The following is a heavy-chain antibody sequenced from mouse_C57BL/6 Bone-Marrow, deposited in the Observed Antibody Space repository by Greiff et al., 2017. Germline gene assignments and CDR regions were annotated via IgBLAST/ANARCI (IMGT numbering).Heavy chain of an antibody. J-gene: IGHJ2*01. D-gene: IGHD1-1*01. CDR1: GYTFTSYG. CDR2: IYPRSGNT. V-gene: IGHV1-81*01. CDR3: AKLLRCFGY. Sequence: VLVVESGAELARPGASVKLSCKASGYTFTSYGISWVKQRTGQGLEWIGDIYPRSGNTYYNEKFKGKTTLTADKSSSTAYMELRSLTSENSAVYFCAKLLRCFGYWGQGTTLTVSS.